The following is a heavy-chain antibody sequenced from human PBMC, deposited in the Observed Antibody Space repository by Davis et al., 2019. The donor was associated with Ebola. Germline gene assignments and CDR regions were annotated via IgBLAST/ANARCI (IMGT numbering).Heavy chain of an antibody. D-gene: IGHD3-10*01. CDR1: GGSISDYY. J-gene: IGHJ6*02. Sequence: SETLSLTCTVSGGSISDYYWSWIRQSPGKGLEWIGNIFYSGSSSYSGSTNYHSSLKSRIFISVDTSKNQFSLKLNSMTAADTAVYYCARDSSGSPYGGLDVWGQGITVTVSS. CDR3: ARDSSGSPYGGLDV. V-gene: IGHV4-59*12. CDR2: IFYSGSS.